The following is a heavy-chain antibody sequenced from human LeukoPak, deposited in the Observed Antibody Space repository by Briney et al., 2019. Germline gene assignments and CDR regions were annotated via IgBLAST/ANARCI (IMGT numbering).Heavy chain of an antibody. CDR3: TRDYDYFSGHNLDAYDI. Sequence: GGSLRLSCAASGLSFSSYWMTWVRQAPGKGLEWVANIKEDGSAKSYVDPVKGRFTISRDNAKNSLYLQMNSLRVEDTAVYYCTRDYDYFSGHNLDAYDIWGQGTTVIVSS. CDR1: GLSFSSYW. CDR2: IKEDGSAK. V-gene: IGHV3-7*01. J-gene: IGHJ3*02. D-gene: IGHD2-15*01.